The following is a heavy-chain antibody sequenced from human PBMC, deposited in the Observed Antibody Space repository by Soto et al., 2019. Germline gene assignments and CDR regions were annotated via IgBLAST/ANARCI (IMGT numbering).Heavy chain of an antibody. CDR2: IWFDGSNK. J-gene: IGHJ4*02. V-gene: IGHV3-33*01. Sequence: QVQLVESGGGVVQPGRSLRLSCAASGFTFSSYGMHWVRQAPGKGLEWVAVIWFDGSNKFYADSVKGRFTISRDNSKTTVSLQMNSLRDEDSAAYYCATTGPYWGQGTLFTVSS. CDR3: ATTGPY. CDR1: GFTFSSYG.